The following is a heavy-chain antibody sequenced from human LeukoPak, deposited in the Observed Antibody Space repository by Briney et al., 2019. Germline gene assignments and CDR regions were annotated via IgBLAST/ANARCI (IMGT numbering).Heavy chain of an antibody. CDR2: ISGSGTST. CDR3: ARGKGIAVSSFDS. J-gene: IGHJ4*02. CDR1: GFTFSSYA. D-gene: IGHD6-19*01. V-gene: IGHV3-23*01. Sequence: GGSLRLSCAASGFTFSSYAVSWVRQAPGKGLEWVSGISGSGTSTYYADPVKGRFTISRDNSKNTMSLQMNSLRAEDTALYYCARGKGIAVSSFDSRGQGTLVTVSS.